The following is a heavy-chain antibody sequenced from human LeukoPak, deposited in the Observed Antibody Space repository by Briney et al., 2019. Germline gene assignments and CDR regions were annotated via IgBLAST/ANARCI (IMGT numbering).Heavy chain of an antibody. D-gene: IGHD2-15*01. Sequence: GGSLRLSCAASGFTVSNNYMSWVRQVPGKGPEWVSGILDNGDTNYADSVKGRFTISRDSSKNTLYLQMSSLRADDTAVYYCVRGRLFRGGFDSWGQGTLVTVS. V-gene: IGHV3-53*01. J-gene: IGHJ4*02. CDR3: VRGRLFRGGFDS. CDR2: ILDNGDT. CDR1: GFTVSNNY.